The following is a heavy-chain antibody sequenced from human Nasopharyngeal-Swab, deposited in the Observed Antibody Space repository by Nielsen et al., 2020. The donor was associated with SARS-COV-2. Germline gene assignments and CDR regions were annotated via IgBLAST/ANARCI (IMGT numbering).Heavy chain of an antibody. D-gene: IGHD3-10*01. CDR3: ASLPSSEGLWFGDLAH. CDR2: ISYDGSNK. Sequence: GESLKISCAASGFTFSSYAMHWVRQAPGKGLEWVAVISYDGSNKYYADSVKGRFTISRDNSKNTLYLQMNSLRAEDTAVYYCASLPSSEGLWFGDLAHWGQGTLVTVSS. CDR1: GFTFSSYA. J-gene: IGHJ4*02. V-gene: IGHV3-30*04.